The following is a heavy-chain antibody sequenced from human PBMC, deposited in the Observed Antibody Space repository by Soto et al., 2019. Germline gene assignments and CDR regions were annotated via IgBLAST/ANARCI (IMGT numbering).Heavy chain of an antibody. CDR2: IYYSGST. J-gene: IGHJ4*02. Sequence: SETLSLTCTVSGGSISSGGYYWSWIRQHPGKGLEWIGYIYYSGSTYYNPSLKSRVTISVDTSKNQFSLKLSSVTAADTAVYYWARGSTDYYDSSGYYPTPLFDYWGQGTLVTVSS. D-gene: IGHD3-22*01. V-gene: IGHV4-31*03. CDR3: ARGSTDYYDSSGYYPTPLFDY. CDR1: GGSISSGGYY.